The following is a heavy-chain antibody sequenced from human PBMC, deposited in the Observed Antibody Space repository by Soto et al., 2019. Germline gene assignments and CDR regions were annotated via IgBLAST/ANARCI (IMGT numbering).Heavy chain of an antibody. CDR1: GFTFSSYA. Sequence: HPGGSLRLSCAASGFTFSSYAMHWVRQAPGKGLEWVAVISYAGGDSKYYADSVKGRFTISRDNSKSTLYLQMNSLRPEDTAVYYCARDKRDTYGDYVDYWGQGALVTVSS. D-gene: IGHD4-17*01. J-gene: IGHJ4*02. V-gene: IGHV3-30-3*01. CDR3: ARDKRDTYGDYVDY. CDR2: ISYAGGDSK.